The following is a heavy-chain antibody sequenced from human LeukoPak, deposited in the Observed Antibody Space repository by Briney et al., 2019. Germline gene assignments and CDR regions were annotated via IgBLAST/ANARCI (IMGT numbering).Heavy chain of an antibody. Sequence: SVKVSCKASGGTFSSDIISWLRQAPGQGPEWMGGIVPIFGSPNYAQRFLGRVTITTDESTSTAYMELSSLRAEDTAMYYCARAGLSYHYDDSGYYAFDIWGQGTMVTVSS. D-gene: IGHD3-22*01. J-gene: IGHJ3*02. V-gene: IGHV1-69*05. CDR1: GGTFSSDI. CDR3: ARAGLSYHYDDSGYYAFDI. CDR2: IVPIFGSP.